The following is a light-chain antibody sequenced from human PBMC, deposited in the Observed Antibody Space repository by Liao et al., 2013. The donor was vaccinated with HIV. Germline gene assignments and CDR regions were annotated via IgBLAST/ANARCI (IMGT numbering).Light chain of an antibody. V-gene: IGLV3-21*04. CDR2: YDS. CDR3: QVWDSSSDHWV. Sequence: SYELTQPPSVSVAPGKTARIPCGGNNIGSKTVHWYQQKPGQAPVLVIYYDSDRPSGIPERFSGSNSGNTATLTISRVEAGDEADYHCQVWDSSSDHWVFGGGTKLTVL. CDR1: NIGSKT. J-gene: IGLJ3*02.